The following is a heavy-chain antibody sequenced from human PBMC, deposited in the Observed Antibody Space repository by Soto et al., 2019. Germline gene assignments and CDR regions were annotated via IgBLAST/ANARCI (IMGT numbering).Heavy chain of an antibody. CDR3: ARGREIFGAVTPFEY. CDR2: INHTGST. CDR1: GAPFSGYY. Sequence: QVQQQQWGAGLPKPSETLSLTCAVYGAPFSGYYWTWIRQPPGKGLEWIGEINHTGSTKYNPSLKSRVTISLDTSKNQFSLSLRSVTAADTAVYYCARGREIFGAVTPFEYWGQGTQVAVSS. V-gene: IGHV4-34*02. J-gene: IGHJ4*02. D-gene: IGHD3-3*01.